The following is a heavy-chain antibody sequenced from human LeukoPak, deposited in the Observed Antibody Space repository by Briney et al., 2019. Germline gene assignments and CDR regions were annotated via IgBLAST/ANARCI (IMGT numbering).Heavy chain of an antibody. J-gene: IGHJ3*02. Sequence: SQTLSLTCTVSGGSISSGDYYWSWIRQPPGKGLEWIGYIYYSGSTYYHPSLKSRVTISVDTSKNHFSLKLSSVTAADTAVYYCARYCSSTSCFFDAFDIWGQGTVVTVSS. CDR2: IYYSGST. CDR3: ARYCSSTSCFFDAFDI. V-gene: IGHV4-30-4*08. D-gene: IGHD2-2*01. CDR1: GGSISSGDYY.